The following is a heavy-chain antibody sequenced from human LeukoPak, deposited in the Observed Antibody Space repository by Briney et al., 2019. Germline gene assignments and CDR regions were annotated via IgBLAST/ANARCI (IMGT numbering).Heavy chain of an antibody. Sequence: GGSLRLSCSASGFTFSSYAMHWVRQAPGKGLKYVSAISSNGGSTYYADSVKGRFTISRDNSKNTLYLQMSSLRAEDTAVYYCARTLLWFGEQYWGQGTLVTVSS. J-gene: IGHJ4*02. CDR3: ARTLLWFGEQY. V-gene: IGHV3-64D*06. CDR1: GFTFSSYA. D-gene: IGHD3-10*01. CDR2: ISSNGGST.